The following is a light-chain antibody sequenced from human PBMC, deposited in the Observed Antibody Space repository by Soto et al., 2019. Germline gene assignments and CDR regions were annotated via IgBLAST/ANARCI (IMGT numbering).Light chain of an antibody. CDR1: RSDVGAYNS. J-gene: IGLJ1*01. Sequence: QDARTQPAGVTVYTSEVTTISKTGSRSDVGAYNSVSWYQQHPGNAPKLIIYEVSNRPSGVSTRSSDSKYGNTASLTIYGLQAEDEADYYCSSYIRGSTLVCGTGTKVTV. CDR2: EVS. V-gene: IGLV2-14*01. CDR3: SSYIRGSTLV.